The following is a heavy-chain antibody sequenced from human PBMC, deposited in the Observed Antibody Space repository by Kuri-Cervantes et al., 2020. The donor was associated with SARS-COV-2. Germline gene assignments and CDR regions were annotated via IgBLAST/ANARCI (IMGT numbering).Heavy chain of an antibody. Sequence: SETLSLTCTVSGGSISSSSYYWGWIRQPPGKGLEWIGSIYYSGSTYYNPSLKSRVTISVDTSKNQFSLKLSSVTAADTAVYYCARDHTYYDFWSGPDVWGKGTTVTVSS. CDR2: IYYSGST. CDR1: GGSISSSSYY. V-gene: IGHV4-39*07. CDR3: ARDHTYYDFWSGPDV. D-gene: IGHD3-3*01. J-gene: IGHJ6*04.